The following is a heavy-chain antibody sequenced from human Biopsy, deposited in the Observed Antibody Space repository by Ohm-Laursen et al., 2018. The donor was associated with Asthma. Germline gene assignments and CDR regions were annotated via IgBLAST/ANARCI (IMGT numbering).Heavy chain of an antibody. CDR3: ARTYYDFLTGQVNDAFAL. Sequence: SVKVSCKASGYTFINYAIHWVRQAPGHSLEWMGWINAANGNTKYSQKFQGRVTITRDTSASTAYMDLRSLRSEDTAMYYCARTYYDFLTGQVNDAFALWGQGTMVTVSS. CDR2: INAANGNT. D-gene: IGHD3-9*01. J-gene: IGHJ3*01. CDR1: GYTFINYA. V-gene: IGHV1-3*01.